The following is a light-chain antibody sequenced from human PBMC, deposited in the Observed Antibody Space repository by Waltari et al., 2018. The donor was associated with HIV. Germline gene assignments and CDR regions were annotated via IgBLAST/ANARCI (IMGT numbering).Light chain of an antibody. J-gene: IGKJ1*01. CDR2: GAS. Sequence: EIVLTQSPRTLSLSPGERATLSCRASQTISSMSLAWYQQKPGQAPRPVISGASYRATGFPHRFSGSGSGTDFTLTSHRLEPEDFAVYDCQQYVTFPRTFGQGTKVEIK. CDR1: QTISSMS. V-gene: IGKV3-20*01. CDR3: QQYVTFPRT.